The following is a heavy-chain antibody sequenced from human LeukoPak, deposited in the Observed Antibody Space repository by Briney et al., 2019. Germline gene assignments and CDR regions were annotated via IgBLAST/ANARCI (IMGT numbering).Heavy chain of an antibody. CDR2: INHSGST. Sequence: SETLSLTCAVYGGSFSGYYWSWIRQPPGKGLEWIGEINHSGSTNYNPSLKSRVTISVDTSKNQFSLKLSSVTAADTAVYYCAREVLRYFDWLHTCYFDYWGQGTLVTVSS. D-gene: IGHD3-9*01. V-gene: IGHV4-34*01. J-gene: IGHJ4*02. CDR1: GGSFSGYY. CDR3: AREVLRYFDWLHTCYFDY.